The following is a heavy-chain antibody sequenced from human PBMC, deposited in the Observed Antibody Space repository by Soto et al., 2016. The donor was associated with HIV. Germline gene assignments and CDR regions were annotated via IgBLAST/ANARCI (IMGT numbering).Heavy chain of an antibody. CDR1: GFTFNTFA. D-gene: IGHD3-10*01. J-gene: IGHJ4*02. CDR3: AREIIDSNFGIDY. V-gene: IGHV3-30*04. Sequence: VQLVESGGGVVQPGRSLRLSCAASGFTFNTFAMHWVRQAPGKGLEWVAFISYDGSSKYYADSVKGRFTISRDNSKNTLYLQMNSLRVEDTAVFYRAREIIDSNFGIDYWGQGTLVTVSS. CDR2: ISYDGSSK.